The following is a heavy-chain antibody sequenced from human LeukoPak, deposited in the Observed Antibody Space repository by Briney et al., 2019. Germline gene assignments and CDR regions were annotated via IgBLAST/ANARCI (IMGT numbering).Heavy chain of an antibody. CDR2: INSSSSTI. J-gene: IGHJ4*02. V-gene: IGHV3-48*04. CDR3: AKDATLNYDSSGYYYS. D-gene: IGHD3-22*01. CDR1: GFTFSSYR. Sequence: GGALPLSCAASGFTFSSYRMEWVRQAPGKGLVWVSYINSSSSTIYYADSVKGRYTISRGNAKNSLYLQMNSLRAEDTALYCCAKDATLNYDSSGYYYSWGQGTLVTVSS.